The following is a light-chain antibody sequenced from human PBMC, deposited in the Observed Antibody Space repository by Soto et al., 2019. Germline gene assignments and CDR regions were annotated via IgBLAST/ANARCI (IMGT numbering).Light chain of an antibody. Sequence: FVLTQSPSTLSLSPGERATLSCRTSLSVSVYLDWYQQKPGQAPRLLISDASNRATGIPARFSGSGSGTDFTLTISSLEPEDFAVYYCHQRQYWPPITFGQGTRLAI. CDR3: HQRQYWPPIT. CDR1: LSVSVY. J-gene: IGKJ5*01. V-gene: IGKV3-11*01. CDR2: DAS.